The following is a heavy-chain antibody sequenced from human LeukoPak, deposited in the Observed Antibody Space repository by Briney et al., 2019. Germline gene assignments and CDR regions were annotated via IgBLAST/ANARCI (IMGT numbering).Heavy chain of an antibody. V-gene: IGHV4-38-2*02. CDR3: ARHDNAISDGNYITYTPRLYYFDY. D-gene: IGHD4-17*01. CDR1: GYSISSGYY. Sequence: PSETLSLTCTVSGYSISSGYYWGWFRQPPGKGLEWIGSIYHSGSTYYNPSLKSRVTISVDTSKNQFSLKLSSVTAADTAVYYCARHDNAISDGNYITYTPRLYYFDYWGQGTLVTVSS. CDR2: IYHSGST. J-gene: IGHJ4*02.